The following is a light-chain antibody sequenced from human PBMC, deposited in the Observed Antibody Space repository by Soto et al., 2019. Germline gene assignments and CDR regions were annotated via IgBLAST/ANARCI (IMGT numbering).Light chain of an antibody. CDR1: QGISSY. Sequence: DIQLTQSPSFLSASVGDRVTITCRASQGISSYLAWYQQKPGKAPKLLIYAASPLQSGVPSRFSGSGSGTEFTPTISSPQPDDFATYYCQQLNSYPLITFGGGTKVEIK. V-gene: IGKV1-9*01. CDR2: AAS. CDR3: QQLNSYPLIT. J-gene: IGKJ4*01.